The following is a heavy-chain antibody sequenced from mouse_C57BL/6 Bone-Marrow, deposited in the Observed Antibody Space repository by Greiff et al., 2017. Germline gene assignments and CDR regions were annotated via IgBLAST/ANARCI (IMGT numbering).Heavy chain of an antibody. CDR2: IYPGSGST. Sequence: QVQLQQPGAELVKPGASVKMSCKASGYTFTSYWITWVKQRPGQGLEWIGDIYPGSGSTNYNEKFKIKATMTVDTSSSTAYMQLSSLTSEDAAVYDCARWSDGYYDWFAYWGQGTLVTVSA. CDR1: GYTFTSYW. CDR3: ARWSDGYYDWFAY. J-gene: IGHJ3*01. V-gene: IGHV1-55*01. D-gene: IGHD2-3*01.